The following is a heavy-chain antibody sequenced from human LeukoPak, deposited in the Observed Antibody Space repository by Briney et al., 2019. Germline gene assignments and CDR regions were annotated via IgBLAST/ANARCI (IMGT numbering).Heavy chain of an antibody. Sequence: GGSLRLSCAASGFTFSSYSMSWVRQAPGKGLEWVSGINWNGGSTGYADSVKGRFTISRDNAKNSLYLQMNSLRAEDTAVYYCAELGITMIGGVWGKGTTVTISS. D-gene: IGHD3-10*02. CDR1: GFTFSSYS. J-gene: IGHJ6*04. CDR2: INWNGGST. V-gene: IGHV3-20*04. CDR3: AELGITMIGGV.